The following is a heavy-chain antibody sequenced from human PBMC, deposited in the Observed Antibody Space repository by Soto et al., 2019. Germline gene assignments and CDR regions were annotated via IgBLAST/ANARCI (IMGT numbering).Heavy chain of an antibody. CDR2: INAGNGNT. CDR3: ARAVAGTSVDY. V-gene: IGHV1-3*01. D-gene: IGHD6-19*01. Sequence: QVQLVQSGAEVKKPGASVKVSCKASGYTFTSYAMHWVRQAPGQRLEWMGWINAGNGNTKYSQKFQGRVTITRDTSGSTAYMELSSLRSEDTAVYYCARAVAGTSVDYWGQGTLVTVSS. J-gene: IGHJ4*02. CDR1: GYTFTSYA.